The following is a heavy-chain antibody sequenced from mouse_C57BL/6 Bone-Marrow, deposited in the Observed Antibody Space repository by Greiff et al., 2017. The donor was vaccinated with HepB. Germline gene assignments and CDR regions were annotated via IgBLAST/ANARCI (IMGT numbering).Heavy chain of an antibody. D-gene: IGHD1-1*01. CDR3: ARSPPYYYGSSYWYFDV. J-gene: IGHJ1*03. CDR1: GYAFGSSW. V-gene: IGHV1-82*01. Sequence: VQLQESGPELVKPGASVKISCKASGYAFGSSWMNWVKQRPGKGLEWIGRIYPGDGDTNYNGKFKGKATLTADKSSSTAYMQLSSLTSEDSAVYFCARSPPYYYGSSYWYFDVWGTGTTVTVSS. CDR2: IYPGDGDT.